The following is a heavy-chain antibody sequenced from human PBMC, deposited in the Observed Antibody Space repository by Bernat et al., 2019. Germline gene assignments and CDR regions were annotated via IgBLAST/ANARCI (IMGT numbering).Heavy chain of an antibody. CDR1: GFTFSSYW. Sequence: EVQLVESGGGLVQPGGSLRLSCAASGFTFSSYWMHWVRQAPGKGLVWVSRINSDGSSTSYADSVKGRFTISRDNAKNTQYLQMNSLRAEDTAVYYCARAALGDTAMAHYYYYMDVWGKGTTVTVSS. D-gene: IGHD5-18*01. CDR2: INSDGSST. V-gene: IGHV3-74*01. CDR3: ARAALGDTAMAHYYYYMDV. J-gene: IGHJ6*03.